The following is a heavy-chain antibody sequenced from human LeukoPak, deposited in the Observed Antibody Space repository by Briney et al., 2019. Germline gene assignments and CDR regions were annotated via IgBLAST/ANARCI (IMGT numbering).Heavy chain of an antibody. CDR3: ARRPDNSGLFFDY. J-gene: IGHJ4*02. CDR2: IYYSGST. Sequence: PSETLSLTCTVSGGSIRSYYWSWIRQPSGKGLEWIGYIYYSGSTNYNPSLKSRVTISVDTSKNQFSLKLSSVTAADTAVYYCARRPDNSGLFFDYWGQGTLVTVSS. D-gene: IGHD6-19*01. CDR1: GGSIRSYY. V-gene: IGHV4-59*01.